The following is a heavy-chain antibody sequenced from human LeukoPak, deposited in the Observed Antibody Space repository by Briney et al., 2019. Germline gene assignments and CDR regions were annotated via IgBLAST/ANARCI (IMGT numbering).Heavy chain of an antibody. D-gene: IGHD5-24*01. CDR3: ARGKDGYNFHAFDI. Sequence: GGSLGLSCAASGFTFDDYGMSWVRQAPGKGLEWVSGINWNGGSTGYADSVKGRFTISRDNAKNPLYLQMNSLRAEDTALYYCARGKDGYNFHAFDIWGQGTMVTVSS. CDR1: GFTFDDYG. V-gene: IGHV3-20*04. CDR2: INWNGGST. J-gene: IGHJ3*02.